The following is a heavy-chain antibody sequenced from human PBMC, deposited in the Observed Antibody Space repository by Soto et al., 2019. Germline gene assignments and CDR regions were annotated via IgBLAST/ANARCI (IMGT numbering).Heavy chain of an antibody. V-gene: IGHV3-30*18. Sequence: SYGLHRVSKTPGKGLEWVAVISYDGSNKYYADSVKGRFTISRDNSKNTLYLQMNSLRAEDTAVYYCAKDKVGSSDYYYGMDVWGQGTTVTVSS. CDR2: ISYDGSNK. J-gene: IGHJ6*02. D-gene: IGHD6-6*01. CDR1: SYG. CDR3: AKDKVGSSDYYYGMDV.